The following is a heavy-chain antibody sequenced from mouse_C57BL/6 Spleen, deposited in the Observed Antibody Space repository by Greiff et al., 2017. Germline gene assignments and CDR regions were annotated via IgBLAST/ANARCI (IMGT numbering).Heavy chain of an antibody. Sequence: QVQLQQPGAELVKPGASVKMSCKASGYTFTSYWITWVKQRPGQGLEWIGDIYPGSGSTNYNEKFKSKATLTVDTSSSTAYMQLSSLTSEDSAVYYCARRGSYYYGSSYGAYWGQGTLVTVSA. V-gene: IGHV1-55*01. D-gene: IGHD1-1*01. CDR1: GYTFTSYW. J-gene: IGHJ3*01. CDR3: ARRGSYYYGSSYGAY. CDR2: IYPGSGST.